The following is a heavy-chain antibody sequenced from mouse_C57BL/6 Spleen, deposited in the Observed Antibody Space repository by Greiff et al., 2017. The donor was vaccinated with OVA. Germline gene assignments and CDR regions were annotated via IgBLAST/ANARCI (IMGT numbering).Heavy chain of an antibody. CDR2: IYPSAGST. CDR3: ARAPFTTVVADYAMDY. Sequence: QVQLQQSDAELVKPGASVKISCKVSGYTFTDHTIHWMKQRPEQGLEWIGYIYPSAGSTKYNEKFKGKATLTADKSSSTAYMQLNSLTSEDSAVYFCARAPFTTVVADYAMDYWGQGTSVTVSS. CDR1: GYTFTDHT. V-gene: IGHV1-78*01. D-gene: IGHD1-1*01. J-gene: IGHJ4*01.